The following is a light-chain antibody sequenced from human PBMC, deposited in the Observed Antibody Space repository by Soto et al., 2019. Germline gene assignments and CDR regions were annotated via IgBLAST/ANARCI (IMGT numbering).Light chain of an antibody. CDR2: SAS. J-gene: IGKJ2*03. V-gene: IGKV1-39*01. Sequence: ESQMTESPSSVSASIGDTVTITCRASQDINVYLNWYQQKPGEVPKLLIYSASTLHSGVPSRFTGSGSETDFTLTIRSLQPEDFATYYCQHGYVAPYSFGQGTKVDIK. CDR3: QHGYVAPYS. CDR1: QDINVY.